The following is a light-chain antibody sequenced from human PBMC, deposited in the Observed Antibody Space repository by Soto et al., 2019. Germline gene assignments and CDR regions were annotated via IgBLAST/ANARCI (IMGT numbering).Light chain of an antibody. V-gene: IGKV2-28*01. CDR2: FAS. Sequence: DIVMTQSPLSLPVTPGEPASFSCRSSQSVLHNNGCNYLDWYLQKPGQSPQLLIYFASYRASGVPDRFSGSGSVTDFTLRISRVEADDVGVYYCMQALQIPETFGQGTKLEIK. J-gene: IGKJ2*01. CDR3: MQALQIPET. CDR1: QSVLHNNGCNY.